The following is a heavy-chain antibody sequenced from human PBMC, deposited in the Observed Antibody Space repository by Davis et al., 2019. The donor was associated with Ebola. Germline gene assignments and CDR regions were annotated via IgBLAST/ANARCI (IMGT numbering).Heavy chain of an antibody. CDR2: ISAYNGNT. Sequence: ASVKVSCKASGGTFSSYAISWVRQAPGQGLEWMGWISAYNGNTNYAQKLQGRVTMTTDTSTSTAYMELRSLRSDDTAVYYCARVRTLWFGELSDYYYGMDVWGQGTTVTVSS. J-gene: IGHJ6*02. V-gene: IGHV1-18*01. CDR1: GGTFSSYA. CDR3: ARVRTLWFGELSDYYYGMDV. D-gene: IGHD3-10*01.